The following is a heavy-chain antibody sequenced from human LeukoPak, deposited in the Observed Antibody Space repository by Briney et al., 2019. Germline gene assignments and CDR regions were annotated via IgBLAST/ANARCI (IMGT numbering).Heavy chain of an antibody. J-gene: IGHJ4*02. D-gene: IGHD3-22*01. CDR2: IYYSGST. CDR3: ARFCRDYDSSGYYTFDY. Sequence: PSETLSLTCTVSGGSISSGDYYWSWIRQPPGKGLEWIGYIYYSGSTYYNPSLKSRVTISVDTPKNQFSLKLSSVTAADTAVYYCARFCRDYDSSGYYTFDYWGQGTLVTVSS. CDR1: GGSISSGDYY. V-gene: IGHV4-30-4*08.